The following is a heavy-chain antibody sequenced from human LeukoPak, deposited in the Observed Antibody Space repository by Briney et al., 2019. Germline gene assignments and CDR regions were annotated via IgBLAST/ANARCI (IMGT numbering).Heavy chain of an antibody. CDR2: INTGNLNT. J-gene: IGHJ4*02. V-gene: IGHV1-3*04. D-gene: IGHD4/OR15-4a*01. CDR1: GNTFTSYV. Sequence: GASVKVSCKTSGNTFTSYVIHWVRQAPGQRLEWMGWINTGNLNTKYSQKFQGRITITRDTSASTAYMELSSLRSEDTAVYYCARDPNYYFEQWGQGTLVTVSS. CDR3: ARDPNYYFEQ.